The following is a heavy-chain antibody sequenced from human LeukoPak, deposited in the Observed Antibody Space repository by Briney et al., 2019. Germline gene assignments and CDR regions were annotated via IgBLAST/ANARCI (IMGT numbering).Heavy chain of an antibody. D-gene: IGHD6-19*01. J-gene: IGHJ3*02. CDR1: GLTFSSHW. V-gene: IGHV3-74*01. CDR2: TDRDGKTT. Sequence: TGGSLRLSCAASGLTFSSHWMFWVRQAPGKGLVWVSHTDRDGKTTGYADSVEGRFTISRDNAKNTLYLQMNSLRAEDTAVYYCAAETSAWSAFDIWGQGTMVTVSA. CDR3: AAETSAWSAFDI.